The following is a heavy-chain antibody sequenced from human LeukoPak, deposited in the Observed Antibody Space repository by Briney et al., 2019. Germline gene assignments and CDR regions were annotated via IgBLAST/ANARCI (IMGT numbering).Heavy chain of an antibody. CDR3: AKGGYGPDAFDI. CDR1: GFTFSSYA. Sequence: PGGSLRLSCAASGFTFSSYAMSWVRQAPGKGLEWVSAISGSGGSTYYADSVKGRFTISRDNSKNTLYLQMSSLRAEDTAVYYCAKGGYGPDAFDIWGQGTMVTVSS. V-gene: IGHV3-23*01. CDR2: ISGSGGST. J-gene: IGHJ3*02. D-gene: IGHD5-12*01.